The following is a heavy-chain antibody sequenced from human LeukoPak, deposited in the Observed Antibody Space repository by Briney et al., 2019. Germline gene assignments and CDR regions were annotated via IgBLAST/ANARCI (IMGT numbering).Heavy chain of an antibody. Sequence: GGSLRLSCAASGFTLSSYGMHWVRQAPGKGLEWVAVISYDGSNKYYADSVKGRFTISRDNSKNTLYLQMNSLRAEDTAVYYCARAPAARAGYYYYYGMDVWGQGTTVTVSS. V-gene: IGHV3-30*03. J-gene: IGHJ6*02. CDR2: ISYDGSNK. CDR3: ARAPAARAGYYYYYGMDV. CDR1: GFTLSSYG. D-gene: IGHD6-6*01.